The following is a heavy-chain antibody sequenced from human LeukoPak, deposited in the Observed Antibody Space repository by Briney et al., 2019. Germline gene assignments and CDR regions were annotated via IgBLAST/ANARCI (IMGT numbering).Heavy chain of an antibody. J-gene: IGHJ3*02. CDR1: GFTFSSYA. CDR2: ISGSGGST. CDR3: AKDRLRITIFGVVIEKFAFDI. V-gene: IGHV3-23*01. Sequence: GGSLRLSCAASGFTFSSYAMSWVRQAPGKGLEWVSAISGSGGSTYYADSVKGRFTISRDNSKNTLYLQMNSLRAEDTAVYYCAKDRLRITIFGVVIEKFAFDIWGQGTMVTVSS. D-gene: IGHD3-3*01.